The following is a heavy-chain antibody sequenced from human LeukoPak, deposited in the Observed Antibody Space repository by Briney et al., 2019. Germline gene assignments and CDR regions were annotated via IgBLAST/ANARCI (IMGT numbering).Heavy chain of an antibody. CDR3: ARGAYSTHDAFDI. D-gene: IGHD2-21*01. J-gene: IGHJ3*02. V-gene: IGHV1-2*02. CDR1: GYTFTAYC. Sequence: ASVKVSCKASGYTFTAYCIHWVRQAPGQGLEWMGWNDPNIGGANYAQKFQGRVTMTRDTSISTAYMELTRLRSDDTAVYYCARGAYSTHDAFDIWGQGTMVTVSS. CDR2: NDPNIGGA.